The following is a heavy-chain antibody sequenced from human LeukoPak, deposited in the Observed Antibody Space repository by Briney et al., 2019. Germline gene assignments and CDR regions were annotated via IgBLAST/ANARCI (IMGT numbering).Heavy chain of an antibody. CDR1: GYSISSGYY. J-gene: IGHJ4*02. CDR2: IYHSGST. CDR3: ARDFGGNPPYFDY. Sequence: SETLSLTCTVSGYSISSGYYWGWIRQPPGKGLEWIGSIYHSGSTYYNPSLKSRVTISVDTSKNQFSLKLSSVTAADTAVYYCARDFGGNPPYFDYWGQGTLVTVSS. D-gene: IGHD4-23*01. V-gene: IGHV4-38-2*02.